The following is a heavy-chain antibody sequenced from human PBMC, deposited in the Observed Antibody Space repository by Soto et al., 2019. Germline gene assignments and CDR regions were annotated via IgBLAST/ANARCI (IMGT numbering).Heavy chain of an antibody. D-gene: IGHD2-8*01. CDR3: AADTGYCTNGVCYNFDY. Sequence: SVKVSCKASGFTFTSSSVQWVRQARGQRLEWIGWIVVGSGNTNYAQKFQERVTITRDMSTSTAYMELSSLRSEDTAVYYCAADTGYCTNGVCYNFDYWGQGTLVTAPQ. V-gene: IGHV1-58*01. CDR1: GFTFTSSS. CDR2: IVVGSGNT. J-gene: IGHJ4*02.